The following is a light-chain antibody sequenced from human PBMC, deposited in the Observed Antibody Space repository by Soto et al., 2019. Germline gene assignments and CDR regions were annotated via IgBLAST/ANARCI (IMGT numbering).Light chain of an antibody. CDR3: QQYGRSPPYT. J-gene: IGKJ2*01. V-gene: IGKV3-20*01. CDR1: QTVLSNY. CDR2: GAS. Sequence: EIVLTQSPGTLSLSPEERATLSCRASQTVLSNYLAWYQQKPGQAPRLLIYGASSRATGIPDRFSGSGSGTDFTLTISRLEPEDFAVYYCQQYGRSPPYTFGHGTKLEIK.